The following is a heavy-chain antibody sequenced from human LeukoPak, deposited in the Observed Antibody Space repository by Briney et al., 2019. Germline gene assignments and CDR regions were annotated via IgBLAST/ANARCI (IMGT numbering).Heavy chain of an antibody. CDR2: IKSKTDGGTT. D-gene: IGHD5-18*01. J-gene: IGHJ4*02. V-gene: IGHV3-15*01. CDR3: TTDRVKIRGYSYGSGGY. Sequence: PGGSLRLYCAASGFTFSNAWMSWVRQAPGKGLEWVGRIKSKTDGGTTDYAAPVKGRFTISRDDSKNTLYLQMNSLKTEDTAVYYCTTDRVKIRGYSYGSGGYWGQGTLVTVSS. CDR1: GFTFSNAW.